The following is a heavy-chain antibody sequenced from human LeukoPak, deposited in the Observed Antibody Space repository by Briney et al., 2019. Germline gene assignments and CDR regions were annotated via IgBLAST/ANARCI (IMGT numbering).Heavy chain of an antibody. D-gene: IGHD1-26*01. CDR1: GFTFSSYS. Sequence: GGSLRLSCAASGFTFSSYSMSWVRQAPGKGLEWVSYISNSISTTYYADSVKGRFTISRDNAKNSLYLQMNSLRAEDTAVYYCASVGANLPSYYWGQGALVTVSS. CDR2: ISNSISTT. J-gene: IGHJ4*02. CDR3: ASVGANLPSYY. V-gene: IGHV3-48*04.